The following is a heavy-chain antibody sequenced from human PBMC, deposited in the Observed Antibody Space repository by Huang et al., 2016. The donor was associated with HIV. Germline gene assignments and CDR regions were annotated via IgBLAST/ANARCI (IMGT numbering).Heavy chain of an antibody. J-gene: IGHJ5*02. V-gene: IGHV4-59*01. CDR2: MYYSGST. D-gene: IGHD7-27*01. CDR3: ARSHSIHWGFNWFDP. Sequence: QVQLQESGPGLVKPSETLSLTCTVSGGSISSYYWSWIRQPPGKGLEWIGYMYYSGSTNYNPSLKSRVTISVDTSKNQFSLKLSSVTAADTAMYYCARSHSIHWGFNWFDPWGQGTLVTVSS. CDR1: GGSISSYY.